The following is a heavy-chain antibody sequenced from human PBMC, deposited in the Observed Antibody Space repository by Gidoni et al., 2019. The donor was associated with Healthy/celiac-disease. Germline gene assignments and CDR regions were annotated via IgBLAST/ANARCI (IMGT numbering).Heavy chain of an antibody. J-gene: IGHJ4*02. CDR3: ARVGGYDFWSGSTFDY. CDR1: GGTFSSYA. V-gene: IGHV1-69*04. D-gene: IGHD3-3*01. CDR2: IIPILGIA. Sequence: QLQLVQSGGEVTRPGSSAKVSCKAPGGTFSSYAFSWVRQAPGQGLEWMGRIIPILGIANYAQKFQGRVTITADKSTSTAYMELSSLRSEDTAVYYCARVGGYDFWSGSTFDYWGQGTLVTVSS.